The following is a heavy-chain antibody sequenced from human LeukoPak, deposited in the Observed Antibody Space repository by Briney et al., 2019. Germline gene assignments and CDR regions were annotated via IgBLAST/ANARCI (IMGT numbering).Heavy chain of an antibody. CDR1: GGSISNYY. J-gene: IGHJ3*02. Sequence: SETLSLTCTVSGGSISNYYWSWIRQPPGEGLEWIGYIYYSGSTNYNPSLMSRVTISVDTSKTQFSLKLSSVTAADTAVYYCARYRNEALFAFDIWGQGTMVTVSS. CDR2: IYYSGST. V-gene: IGHV4-59*01. CDR3: ARYRNEALFAFDI. D-gene: IGHD1-14*01.